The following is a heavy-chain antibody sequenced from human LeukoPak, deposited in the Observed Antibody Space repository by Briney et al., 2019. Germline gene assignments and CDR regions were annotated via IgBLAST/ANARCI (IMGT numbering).Heavy chain of an antibody. CDR2: ISAYNGNT. CDR1: GYTFTSYG. D-gene: IGHD3-10*01. V-gene: IGHV1-18*01. J-gene: IGHJ6*03. CDR3: ARDGVLWFGELYYYYYMDV. Sequence: GASVKVSCKASGYTFTSYGISWVRQAPGQGLEWMGWISAYNGNTNYAQKLQGRVTMTTDTSTSTAYMELRSLRSDDTAVYYCARDGVLWFGELYYYYYMDVWGKGTTVTVSS.